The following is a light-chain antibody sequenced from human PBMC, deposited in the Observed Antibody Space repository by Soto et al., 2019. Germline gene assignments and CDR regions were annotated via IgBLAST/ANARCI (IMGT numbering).Light chain of an antibody. Sequence: QSVLTQTPSVSGAPGQRVTISCTGSSSNIGARYDVHWYQQLPGTAPKLLIYDDINRPSGVPDRFSGSKSGTSASLAITGLQAEDGAEYYCQSYDSSLSGVVFGGGTKVTVL. CDR1: SSNIGARYD. CDR2: DDI. V-gene: IGLV1-40*01. J-gene: IGLJ2*01. CDR3: QSYDSSLSGVV.